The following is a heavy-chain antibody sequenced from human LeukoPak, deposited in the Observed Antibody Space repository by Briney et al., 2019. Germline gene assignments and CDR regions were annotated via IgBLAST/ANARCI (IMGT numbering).Heavy chain of an antibody. Sequence: GGSLRLPCAASGFTFSSYGMSWVRQAPGKGLEWVSGITGSGGTTYYADPVKGRFTISRDKSKNTLYLQMNSLRAEDTAVYYCARRSRAAAGRGPDLWGRGTLVTVSS. V-gene: IGHV3-23*01. CDR1: GFTFSSYG. CDR3: ARRSRAAAGRGPDL. D-gene: IGHD6-13*01. J-gene: IGHJ2*01. CDR2: ITGSGGTT.